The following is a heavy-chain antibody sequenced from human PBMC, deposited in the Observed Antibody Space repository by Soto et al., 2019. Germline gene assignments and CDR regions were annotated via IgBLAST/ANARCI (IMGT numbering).Heavy chain of an antibody. CDR2: IYPGDPDT. V-gene: IGHV5-51*01. Sequence: GESLKISCKGLGYNFPDYWIAWVRQMPGKGLEYMGIIYPGDPDTRYSPSFQGQVTISADKSISTAYLQWNSLEASDTAMYYCARHGEDGKTQLRLNWFDPWRQGTLVTVSS. D-gene: IGHD2-21*01. CDR1: GYNFPDYW. CDR3: ARHGEDGKTQLRLNWFDP. J-gene: IGHJ5*02.